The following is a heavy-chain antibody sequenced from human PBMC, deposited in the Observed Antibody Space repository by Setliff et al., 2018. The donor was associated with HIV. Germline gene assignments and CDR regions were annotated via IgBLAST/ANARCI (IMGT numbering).Heavy chain of an antibody. Sequence: PGGSLRLSCAASGFRFRSYWMSWVRQAPGKGLESVANVKQDGTETLYVDSVKGRFTISRDNANNLVYLQMNSLRVEDTAVYYCVKDVLKFWSGSGALDFWGPGTLVTVSS. D-gene: IGHD3-3*01. CDR3: VKDVLKFWSGSGALDF. J-gene: IGHJ4*02. CDR1: GFRFRSYW. V-gene: IGHV3-7*01. CDR2: VKQDGTET.